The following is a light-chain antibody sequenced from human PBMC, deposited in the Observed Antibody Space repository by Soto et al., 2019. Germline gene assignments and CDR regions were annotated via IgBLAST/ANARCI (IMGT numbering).Light chain of an antibody. CDR3: QTWGTGIWV. CDR2: LNSDGSH. CDR1: SGHSSYA. V-gene: IGLV4-69*01. Sequence: QSVLTQSPSASASLGASVKLTCTLSSGHSSYAIAWHQQQPEKGPRYLMKLNSDGSHSKGDGIPDRFSGFSSGAERYLTISSLQSEDEADYYCQTWGTGIWVFGGGTKVTVL. J-gene: IGLJ3*02.